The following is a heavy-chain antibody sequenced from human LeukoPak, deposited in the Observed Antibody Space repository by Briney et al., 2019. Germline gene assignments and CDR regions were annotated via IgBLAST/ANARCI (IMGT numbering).Heavy chain of an antibody. Sequence: GRSLRLSCAASGFTFDDYAMNWVRHAPGKGLVWVSRIASDGSSTTYADSVKGRFSISRDNAKNTLYLQMNSLRVEDTAVYYCARGRPHGNDYWGQGTLVTVSS. D-gene: IGHD4-23*01. CDR2: IASDGSST. J-gene: IGHJ4*02. CDR3: ARGRPHGNDY. V-gene: IGHV3-74*01. CDR1: GFTFDDYA.